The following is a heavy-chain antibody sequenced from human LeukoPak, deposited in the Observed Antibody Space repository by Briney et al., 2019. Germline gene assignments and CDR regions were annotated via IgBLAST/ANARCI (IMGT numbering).Heavy chain of an antibody. D-gene: IGHD4-17*01. CDR3: ASLTTVTQGYFDS. J-gene: IGHJ4*02. Sequence: SETLSLTCTVSGGSITSYYWSWIRQPPGKGLEWNGYIYYSGSTNYNPSLKSRLTISVDASKNQFSLKLSSVTATDTAVYYCASLTTVTQGYFDSWGQGTLVTVSS. V-gene: IGHV4-59*08. CDR2: IYYSGST. CDR1: GGSITSYY.